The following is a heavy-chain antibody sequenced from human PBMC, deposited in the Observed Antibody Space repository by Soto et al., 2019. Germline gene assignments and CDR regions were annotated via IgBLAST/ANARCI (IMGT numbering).Heavy chain of an antibody. CDR1: GFSLSTSGVG. CDR2: IYWDDDK. V-gene: IGHV2-5*02. CDR3: AHRRGNDVLWFDP. Sequence: QITLKESGPTLVKPTQTLTLTCSFSGFSLSTSGVGVGWIRQPPGKALEWLALIYWDDDKRYSPSLKNRLTIPKDPAQNQVLLTMTNMDSVDTATYYCAHRRGNDVLWFDPWGQGALVTVSS. D-gene: IGHD1-1*01. J-gene: IGHJ5*02.